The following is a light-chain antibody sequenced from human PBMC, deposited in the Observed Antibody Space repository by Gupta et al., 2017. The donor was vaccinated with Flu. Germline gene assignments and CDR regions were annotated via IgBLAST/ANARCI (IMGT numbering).Light chain of an antibody. CDR2: KAS. Sequence: IQMTPSPSTLSESVGDRVTITCRSSQSISSWLAWYQQKPGKAPKLLIYKASSLERGVPSRFSGSGSGTEFTLTISNLQPDDFATYYCQQYNSYSWTFGQGTKVEIK. J-gene: IGKJ1*01. V-gene: IGKV1-5*03. CDR3: QQYNSYSWT. CDR1: QSISSW.